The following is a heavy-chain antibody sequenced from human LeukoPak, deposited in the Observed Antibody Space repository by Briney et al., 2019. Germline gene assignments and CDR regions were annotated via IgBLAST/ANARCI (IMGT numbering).Heavy chain of an antibody. D-gene: IGHD2-8*02. V-gene: IGHV3-33*01. J-gene: IGHJ4*02. Sequence: PGRSLRLSCAASGFTFSSYGMHWVRQAPGKGLEWVAVICYDGSNKYYADSVKGRFTISRDNSKNTLYLQMNSLRAEDTAVYYCARGPGGYVDYWGQGTLVTVSS. CDR3: ARGPGGYVDY. CDR2: ICYDGSNK. CDR1: GFTFSSYG.